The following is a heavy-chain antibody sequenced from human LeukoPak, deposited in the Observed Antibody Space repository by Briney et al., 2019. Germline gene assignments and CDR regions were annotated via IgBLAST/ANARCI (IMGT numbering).Heavy chain of an antibody. J-gene: IGHJ4*02. CDR2: MNIDGSEK. CDR3: ARDPVEWELLLDY. CDR1: GFTFSSYW. Sequence: GGSLRLSCAASGFTFSSYWMGWVRQAPGKRLEWVANMNIDGSEKYYADSAKGRFTISRDNARNPVYLQMNSLRVEDTAVYYCARDPVEWELLLDYWGQGTLVTVSS. V-gene: IGHV3-7*01. D-gene: IGHD1-26*01.